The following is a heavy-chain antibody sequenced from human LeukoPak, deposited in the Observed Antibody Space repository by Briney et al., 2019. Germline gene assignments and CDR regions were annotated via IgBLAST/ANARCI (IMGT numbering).Heavy chain of an antibody. V-gene: IGHV4-59*01. CDR1: GGSISSYY. CDR2: IYYSGRT. Sequence: KPSETLSLTCTVSGGSISSYYWSWIRQPPGKGLEWIGYIYYSGRTNYNPSLKSRVTISVDTSKNQFSLKLSSVTAADTAVYYCARGSGSSWYDWFDPWGQGTLVTVSS. J-gene: IGHJ5*02. CDR3: ARGSGSSWYDWFDP. D-gene: IGHD6-13*01.